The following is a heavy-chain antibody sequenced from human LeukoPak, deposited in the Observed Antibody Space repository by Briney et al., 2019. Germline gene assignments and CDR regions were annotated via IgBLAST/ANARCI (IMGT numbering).Heavy chain of an antibody. CDR3: ARYSITTMVRGVRGYIDY. D-gene: IGHD3-10*01. V-gene: IGHV4-34*01. J-gene: IGHJ4*02. CDR2: INHSGST. Sequence: PSETLSLTCAVYGGSFSGYYWSWIRQPPGKGLEWIGEINHSGSTNYNPSLKSRVTISVDTTKNQFSLKLSSVTAADTAVYYCARYSITTMVRGVRGYIDYWGQGTLVTVSS. CDR1: GGSFSGYY.